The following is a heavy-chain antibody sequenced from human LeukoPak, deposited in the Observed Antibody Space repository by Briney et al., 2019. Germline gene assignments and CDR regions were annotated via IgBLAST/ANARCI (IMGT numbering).Heavy chain of an antibody. Sequence: SETLSLTCTVSGGSISSSTYFWGWIRQPPGKGLEWIGTIYYSGSTYYNPSLKSRVTISVDSSKNQFSLRLSSVTAADTAVYYCARESLTWLQSRTSWFDPWGQGALVTVSS. J-gene: IGHJ5*02. CDR1: GGSISSSTYF. CDR3: ARESLTWLQSRTSWFDP. CDR2: IYYSGST. V-gene: IGHV4-39*07. D-gene: IGHD5-24*01.